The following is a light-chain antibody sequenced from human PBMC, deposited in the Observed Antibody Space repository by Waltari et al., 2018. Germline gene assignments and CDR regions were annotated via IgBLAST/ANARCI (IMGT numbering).Light chain of an antibody. V-gene: IGKV3-20*01. CDR3: QHHVRLPAT. CDR2: ATS. CDR1: ENISRF. Sequence: EIVLTQSPGTLSLSPGERATLSCRASENISRFLAWYQQRPGQAPRLLIYATSSSATGIPDRFSGSGSGTDFSLTISRLEPEDFAVYYCQHHVRLPATFGQGTKVEIK. J-gene: IGKJ1*01.